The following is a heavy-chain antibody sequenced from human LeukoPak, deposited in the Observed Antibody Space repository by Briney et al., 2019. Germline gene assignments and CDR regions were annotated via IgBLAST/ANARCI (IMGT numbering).Heavy chain of an antibody. V-gene: IGHV1-69*04. CDR1: ACTFSSYA. CDR3: ARGKLGRKLWSRTIGYYFDY. CDR2: IIPILGIA. J-gene: IGHJ4*02. D-gene: IGHD5-18*01. Sequence: SVKVSCKSSACTFSSYAITWVRHAPGQGLELKGMIIPILGIANYAQKFQGRVTITADKSTSTAYMELSRLRSEDTAVYYCARGKLGRKLWSRTIGYYFDYWGQGTLVTVSS.